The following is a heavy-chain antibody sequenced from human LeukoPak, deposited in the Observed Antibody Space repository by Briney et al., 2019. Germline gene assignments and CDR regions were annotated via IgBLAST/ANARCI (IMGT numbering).Heavy chain of an antibody. J-gene: IGHJ4*02. CDR1: VYTFTSYG. D-gene: IGHD6-19*01. Sequence: SVNLSCKASVYTFTSYGISWGRQAPGQGLGRMGWISAYNGNTNYAQKLQGRVTMTTDTSTSTAYMELRSLRSDDTAVYYCARTESRWLDLFDYWGQGTLVTVSS. CDR2: ISAYNGNT. V-gene: IGHV1-18*01. CDR3: ARTESRWLDLFDY.